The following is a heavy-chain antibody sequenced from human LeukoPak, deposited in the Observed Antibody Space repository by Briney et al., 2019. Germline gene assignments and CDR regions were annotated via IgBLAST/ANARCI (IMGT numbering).Heavy chain of an antibody. CDR1: GGSVSSGSYY. CDR3: ARGGYSYGKSWFDP. CDR2: IYYSGST. D-gene: IGHD5-18*01. Sequence: SETLSLTCTVSGGSVSSGSYYWSWIRQPPGKELEWIGYIYYSGSTNYNPSLKSRVTISVDTSKNQFSLKLSSVTAADTAVYYCARGGYSYGKSWFDPWGQGTLVTVSS. V-gene: IGHV4-61*01. J-gene: IGHJ5*02.